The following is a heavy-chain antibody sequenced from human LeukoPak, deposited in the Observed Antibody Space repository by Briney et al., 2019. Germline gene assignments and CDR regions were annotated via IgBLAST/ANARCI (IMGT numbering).Heavy chain of an antibody. CDR2: IYYSGST. V-gene: IGHV4-59*01. Sequence: SETLSLTCTVSGGSISSYYWSWIRQPPGKGLEWIGYIYYSGSTNYNPSLKSRVTISVDTSKNQFPLKLSSVTAADTAVYYCARRVTTASPPENWFDPWGQGTLVTVSS. J-gene: IGHJ5*02. D-gene: IGHD4-11*01. CDR3: ARRVTTASPPENWFDP. CDR1: GGSISSYY.